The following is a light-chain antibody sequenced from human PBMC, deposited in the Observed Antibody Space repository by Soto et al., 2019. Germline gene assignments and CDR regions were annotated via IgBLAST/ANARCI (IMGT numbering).Light chain of an antibody. V-gene: IGKV3-20*01. Sequence: EIVLTQSPGTLSLSPGERATLSCRASQSVRNTYVAWYQKKPGQAPRLLFSGASSRATGIPDRYSGSGSGTDFTLTINRLEPEDFAVYFCQQYGESPPTFGGGTKVDIK. CDR2: GAS. J-gene: IGKJ4*01. CDR3: QQYGESPPT. CDR1: QSVRNTY.